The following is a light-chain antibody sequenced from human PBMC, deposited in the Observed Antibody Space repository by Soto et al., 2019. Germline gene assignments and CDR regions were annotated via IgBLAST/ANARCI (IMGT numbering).Light chain of an antibody. CDR2: DAS. CDR1: QSVRTF. V-gene: IGKV3-11*01. CDR3: QQRSNWPPALS. J-gene: IGKJ4*01. Sequence: EIVLTQSPATLSLSPGESATLSCKASQSVRTFLAWYQQKPGQTPRLLIYDASKRATGIPARFSGSGSGTDFTLTISSLEPADFAVYYCQQRSNWPPALSFGGGTKVEI.